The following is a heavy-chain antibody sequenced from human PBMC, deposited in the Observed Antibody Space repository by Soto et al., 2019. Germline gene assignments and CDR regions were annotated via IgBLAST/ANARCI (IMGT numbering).Heavy chain of an antibody. D-gene: IGHD5-18*01. CDR1: GFTFSSYG. Sequence: PGGSLRLSCAASGFTFSSYGMHWVRQAPGKGLEWVAVISYDGSNKYYADSVKGRFTISRDNSKNTLYLQMNSLRAEDTAVYYCAKDYHDGMDTAMGLRYGMDVWGQGTTVTVSS. CDR3: AKDYHDGMDTAMGLRYGMDV. J-gene: IGHJ6*02. V-gene: IGHV3-30*18. CDR2: ISYDGSNK.